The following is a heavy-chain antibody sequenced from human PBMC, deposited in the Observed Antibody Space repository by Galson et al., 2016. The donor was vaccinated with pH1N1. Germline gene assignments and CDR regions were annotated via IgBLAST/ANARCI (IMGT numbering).Heavy chain of an antibody. D-gene: IGHD5-18*01. J-gene: IGHJ4*02. Sequence: SLRLSCAASGFTFGDYAMYWVRQAPGKGLEWVSGISWNSGSIGYADSVKGRFTISRDNAKNSLYLQMNSLRAEDTALYYCAKVRGYSYGPFEYWGQGTLVTVSS. CDR1: GFTFGDYA. CDR3: AKVRGYSYGPFEY. CDR2: ISWNSGSI. V-gene: IGHV3-9*01.